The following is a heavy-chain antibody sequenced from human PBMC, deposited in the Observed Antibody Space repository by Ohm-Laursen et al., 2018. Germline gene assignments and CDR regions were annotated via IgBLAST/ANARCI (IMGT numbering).Heavy chain of an antibody. CDR3: ARDWVGPNLGDSSGAHSDY. Sequence: ESLKISCKASGYTFTSYYMHWVRQAPGQGLEWMGIINPSGGSTSYAQKFQGRVTMTRDTSTSTVYMGLSSLRSEDTAVYYCARDWVGPNLGDSSGAHSDYWGQGTLVTVSS. V-gene: IGHV1-46*01. CDR1: GYTFTSYY. D-gene: IGHD3-22*01. CDR2: INPSGGST. J-gene: IGHJ4*02.